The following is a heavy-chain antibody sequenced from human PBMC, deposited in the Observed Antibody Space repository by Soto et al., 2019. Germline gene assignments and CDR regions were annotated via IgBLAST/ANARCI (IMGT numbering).Heavy chain of an antibody. Sequence: EVQLLESGGGLVQPGGSLRLSCAASRFTFSSYAMSWVRQAPGKGLEWVSAISGSGGSTYYADSVKGRFTISRDNSKNTLYLQMNSLRAEDTAVYYCAKVLNWNDVEYYFDYWGQGTLVTVSS. CDR2: ISGSGGST. D-gene: IGHD1-1*01. J-gene: IGHJ4*02. V-gene: IGHV3-23*01. CDR1: RFTFSSYA. CDR3: AKVLNWNDVEYYFDY.